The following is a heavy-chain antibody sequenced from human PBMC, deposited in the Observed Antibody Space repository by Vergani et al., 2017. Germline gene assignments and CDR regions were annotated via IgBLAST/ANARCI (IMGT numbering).Heavy chain of an antibody. Sequence: QVQLQQWGAGLLKPSETLSLTCAVYGGSFSGYYWSWIRQPPGKGLEWIGEINHSGSTNYNPSLKSRVTISVDTSKNQFSLKLSSVTAADTAVYYCARLLVRYCSGGSCYYFDYWGQGTLVTVSS. CDR3: ARLLVRYCSGGSCYYFDY. D-gene: IGHD2-15*01. J-gene: IGHJ4*02. CDR2: INHSGST. V-gene: IGHV4-34*01. CDR1: GGSFSGYY.